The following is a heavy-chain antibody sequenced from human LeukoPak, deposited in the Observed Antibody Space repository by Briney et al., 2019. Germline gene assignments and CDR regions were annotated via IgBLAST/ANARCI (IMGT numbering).Heavy chain of an antibody. CDR2: IKPSGGNT. CDR3: ARVRDGYNDAYDI. D-gene: IGHD5-24*01. V-gene: IGHV1-46*01. CDR1: GYTFTNYY. J-gene: IGHJ3*02. Sequence: ASVKVSCKASGYTFTNYYMHWVRQAPGQGLEWMGMIKPSGGNTNCAQKFQGRVTMTRDRSTSTVYMELSSLKSEDTAVYYCARVRDGYNDAYDIWGQGTVVTVSS.